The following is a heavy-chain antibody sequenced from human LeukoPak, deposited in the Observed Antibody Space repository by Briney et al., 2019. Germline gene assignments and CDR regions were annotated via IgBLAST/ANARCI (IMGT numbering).Heavy chain of an antibody. J-gene: IGHJ4*02. CDR3: AKRGSAWDLDF. CDR2: IWYDGSNK. Sequence: GRSLRLSCAVSGFTFSNYGMHWVRQAPGKGLEWVAVIWYDGSNKYYADSVKGRFTISRDNSKNTLYPQMNSLRAEDTAEYYCAKRGSAWDLDFWGQGILVTVFS. V-gene: IGHV3-33*06. CDR1: GFTFSNYG. D-gene: IGHD6-6*01.